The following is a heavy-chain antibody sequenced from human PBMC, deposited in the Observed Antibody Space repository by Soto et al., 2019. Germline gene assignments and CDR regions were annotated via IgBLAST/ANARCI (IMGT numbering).Heavy chain of an antibody. CDR3: ARDQRVVVATKKYYYYGMDV. CDR2: ISYDGSNK. D-gene: IGHD5-12*01. V-gene: IGHV3-30-3*01. CDR1: GFTFSSYA. J-gene: IGHJ6*02. Sequence: GGSLRLSCAASGFTFSSYAMHWVRQAPGKGLEWVAVISYDGSNKYYADSGKGRFTISRDNSKNTLYLQMNSLRAEDTAVYYCARDQRVVVATKKYYYYGMDVWGQGTTVTVSS.